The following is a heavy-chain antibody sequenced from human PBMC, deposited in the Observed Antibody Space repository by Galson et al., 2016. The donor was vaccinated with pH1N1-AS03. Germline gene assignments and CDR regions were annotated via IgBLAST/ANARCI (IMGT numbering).Heavy chain of an antibody. J-gene: IGHJ4*02. Sequence: SCKASGYTFTTYDINWVRQAAGQGLEWMGWMTPNNGNTGYAQRFQGRVTMTRNTSISTAYMELSGLQSEDTAVYYCARSFLGETDDWGQGTLVTVSS. CDR2: MTPNNGNT. V-gene: IGHV1-8*01. D-gene: IGHD3-16*01. CDR1: GYTFTTYD. CDR3: ARSFLGETDD.